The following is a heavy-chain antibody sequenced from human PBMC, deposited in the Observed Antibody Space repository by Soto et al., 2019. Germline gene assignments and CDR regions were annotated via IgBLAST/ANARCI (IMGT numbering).Heavy chain of an antibody. CDR1: GYSFTSYW. CDR2: IYPGDSDT. CDR3: ARLNYDILTGYYTHNWFDP. D-gene: IGHD3-9*01. Sequence: GESLKISCKGSGYSFTSYWISWVRQMPGKGLEWMGIIYPGDSDTRYSPSFQGQVTISADKSISTAYLQWSSLKASDTAMYYCARLNYDILTGYYTHNWFDPWGQGTLVTVSS. J-gene: IGHJ5*02. V-gene: IGHV5-51*01.